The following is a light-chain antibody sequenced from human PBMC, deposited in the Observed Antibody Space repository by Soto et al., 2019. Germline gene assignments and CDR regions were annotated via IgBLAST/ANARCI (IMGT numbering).Light chain of an antibody. CDR2: LGS. V-gene: IGKV2-28*01. Sequence: DIVMTQSPRSLPVTPGEPASISCRSSQSLRLSSGYNYLDWYLQKPGQPPQLLIYLGSHRASGVPDRFSGSGLGTDFTLTISRVEAEDVGIYYCMQALETPTFGPGTTVEIK. CDR1: QSLRLSSGYNY. CDR3: MQALETPT. J-gene: IGKJ1*01.